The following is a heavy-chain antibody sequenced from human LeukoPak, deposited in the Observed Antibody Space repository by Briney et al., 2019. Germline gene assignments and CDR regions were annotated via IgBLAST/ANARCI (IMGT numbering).Heavy chain of an antibody. J-gene: IGHJ4*02. V-gene: IGHV4-34*01. Sequence: ASETLSLTCAVYGGSFSGYYWSWIRQPPGKGLEWIGEINHSGSTNYNPSLKSRVTISVDTSKNQFSLKLSSVTAADTAVYYCAGVPSDDDFWSGYLPYFDYWGQGTLVTVSS. CDR3: AGVPSDDDFWSGYLPYFDY. CDR2: INHSGST. CDR1: GGSFSGYY. D-gene: IGHD3-3*01.